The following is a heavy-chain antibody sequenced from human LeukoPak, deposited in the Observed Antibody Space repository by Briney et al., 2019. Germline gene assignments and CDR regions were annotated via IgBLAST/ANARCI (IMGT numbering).Heavy chain of an antibody. Sequence: GGSLRLSCAASGFAFSSYWLSWVRQAPGEGGEWVANINHNGSEKYYVDSVKGRFTISRDNAEHSLFLQMNSLRAEDTAVYYCARDLRSVSRYDVFDIWGLGTMVTVSS. CDR2: INHNGSEK. CDR3: ARDLRSVSRYDVFDI. V-gene: IGHV3-7*03. D-gene: IGHD3-3*01. J-gene: IGHJ3*02. CDR1: GFAFSSYW.